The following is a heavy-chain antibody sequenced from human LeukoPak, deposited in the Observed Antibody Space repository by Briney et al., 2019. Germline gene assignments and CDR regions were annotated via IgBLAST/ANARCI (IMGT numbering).Heavy chain of an antibody. D-gene: IGHD6-19*01. CDR1: GFTVSSNY. J-gene: IGHJ2*01. CDR2: IYSGGST. Sequence: GGSLRLSCAASGFTVSSNYMSWVRQAPGKGLEWVSVIYSGGSTYYAGSVKGRFTISRDNSKNTLYLQMNSLRAEDTAVYYCARDSGPVAVAAYWYFDLWGRGTLVTVSS. CDR3: ARDSGPVAVAAYWYFDL. V-gene: IGHV3-53*01.